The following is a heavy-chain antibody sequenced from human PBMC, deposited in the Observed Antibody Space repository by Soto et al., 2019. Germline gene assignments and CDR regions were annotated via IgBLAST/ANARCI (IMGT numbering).Heavy chain of an antibody. V-gene: IGHV4-30-4*01. J-gene: IGHJ6*02. Sequence: QVQLHESGPGLVKPSQTLSLTCTVSGGSISSGDYYWSWIRQPPGKGLEWIGHIYYSGSTYYNTSPKSRVNIYVDASKNQFSLKLSSVNAADTAVYDCARDGGYCSGGSCSERRVRGYYYYGMDVWGQETKVTVS. CDR2: IYYSGST. CDR1: GGSISSGDYY. CDR3: ARDGGYCSGGSCSERRVRGYYYYGMDV. D-gene: IGHD2-15*01.